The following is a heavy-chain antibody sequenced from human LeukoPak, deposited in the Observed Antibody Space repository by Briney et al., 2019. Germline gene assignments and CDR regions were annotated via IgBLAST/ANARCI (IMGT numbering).Heavy chain of an antibody. CDR2: INHSGST. J-gene: IGHJ6*02. Sequence: KPSETLSLTCAVYGGSFSGYYWSWIRQPPGKGLEWIGEINHSGSTNYNPSLKSRVTISVDTSKNQFSLKLSCVTAADTAVYYCATNRDYYYYYGMDVWGQGTTVTVSS. CDR3: ATNRDYYYYYGMDV. D-gene: IGHD1-14*01. CDR1: GGSFSGYY. V-gene: IGHV4-34*01.